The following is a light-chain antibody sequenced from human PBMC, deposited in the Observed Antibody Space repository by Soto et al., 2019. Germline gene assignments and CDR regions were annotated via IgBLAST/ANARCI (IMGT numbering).Light chain of an antibody. J-gene: IGLJ1*01. V-gene: IGLV1-47*01. CDR1: STNIGAGY. CDR3: AAWDDSLGYV. CDR2: RNN. Sequence: QSVLTQPPSVSGAPGQRVSISCTGSSTNIGAGYGVHWYQQRPGTAPKLLIYRNNQRPSGVPDRFSGSKSGTSASLAISGLRSEDEADYYCAAWDDSLGYVFGTGTKLTVL.